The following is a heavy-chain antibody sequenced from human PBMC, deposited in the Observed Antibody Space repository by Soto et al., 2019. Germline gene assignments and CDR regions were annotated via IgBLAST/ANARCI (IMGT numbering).Heavy chain of an antibody. D-gene: IGHD2-15*01. Sequence: GGSLRLSCAASGFTFDDYTMHWVRQAPGKGLEWVSLISWDGGSTYYADSVKGRFTISRDNSKNSLYLQMNSLRTEDTALYYCAKDIGGGRYCSGGSCFGTFYYYYGMDVWGQGTTVTVSS. CDR3: AKDIGGGRYCSGGSCFGTFYYYYGMDV. V-gene: IGHV3-43*01. CDR2: ISWDGGST. J-gene: IGHJ6*02. CDR1: GFTFDDYT.